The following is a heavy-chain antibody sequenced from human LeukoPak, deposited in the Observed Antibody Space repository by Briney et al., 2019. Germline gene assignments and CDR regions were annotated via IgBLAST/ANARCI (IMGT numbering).Heavy chain of an antibody. J-gene: IGHJ6*03. CDR1: GFTFSRYA. CDR2: LSNTDIT. Sequence: LPGGSLRLSCAASGFTFSRYAMGWVRQAPGKGPEWVSTLSNTDITYYADSVKGRFTISRDISKSTLYLQMSSLRAEDTAIYYCAKYFGYCDRTSCPAGWCMDVWGIGTTVTVSS. CDR3: AKYFGYCDRTSCPAGWCMDV. D-gene: IGHD2-2*01. V-gene: IGHV3-23*01.